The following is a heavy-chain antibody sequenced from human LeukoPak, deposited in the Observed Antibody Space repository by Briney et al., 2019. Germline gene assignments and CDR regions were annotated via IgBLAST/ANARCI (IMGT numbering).Heavy chain of an antibody. V-gene: IGHV3-23*01. CDR3: AKDQKQWLAAFDY. D-gene: IGHD6-19*01. CDR1: GFTFSSYA. CDR2: ISGSGGST. J-gene: IGHJ4*02. Sequence: PGGSLRLSCAASGFTFSSYAMSWVRQAPGKGLEWVSAISGSGGSTYYADSVKGRFTISRDNSKNTLYLQRNSLRAEDTAVYYCAKDQKQWLAAFDYWGQGTLVTVSS.